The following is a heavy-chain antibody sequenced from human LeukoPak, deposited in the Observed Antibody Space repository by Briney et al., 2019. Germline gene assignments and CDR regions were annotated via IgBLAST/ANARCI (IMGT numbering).Heavy chain of an antibody. CDR2: IIPIFGTA. CDR3: ARDVSTVTRDYYYYYMDV. V-gene: IGHV1-69*06. CDR1: GVTFSSYA. D-gene: IGHD4-17*01. J-gene: IGHJ6*03. Sequence: SVKVSCKASGVTFSSYAISWVRQAPGQGLEWMGGIIPIFGTANYAQKFQGRVTITADKSTSTAYMELSSLRSEDTAVYYCARDVSTVTRDYYYYYMDVWGKGTTVTVSS.